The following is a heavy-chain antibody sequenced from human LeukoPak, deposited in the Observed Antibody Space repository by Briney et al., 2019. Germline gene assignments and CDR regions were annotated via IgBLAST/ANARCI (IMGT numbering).Heavy chain of an antibody. CDR2: IYYSGST. J-gene: IGHJ4*02. V-gene: IGHV4-39*01. CDR3: ARHPTDHYYDKLSFDY. CDR1: GGSISSSSYY. D-gene: IGHD3-22*01. Sequence: SETLSLTCTVSGGSISSSSYYWGWIRQPPGKGLEWIGSIYYSGSTYYNPSLKSRVSISVDTSKNQFSLKLSSVTAADTAVYYCARHPTDHYYDKLSFDYWGQGTLVTVSS.